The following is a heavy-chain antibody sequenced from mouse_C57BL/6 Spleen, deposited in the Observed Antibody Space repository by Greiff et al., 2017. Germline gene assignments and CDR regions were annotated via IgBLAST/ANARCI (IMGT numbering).Heavy chain of an antibody. J-gene: IGHJ3*01. V-gene: IGHV1-53*01. CDR2: INPSNGGT. D-gene: IGHD2-4*01. CDR3: AREDYDVAWFAY. Sequence: QVQLPGTELVKPGASVKLSCKASGYTFTSYWMHWVKQRPGQGLEWIGNINPSNGGTNYNEKFKSKATLTVDKSSSTAYMQLSSLTSEDSAVYYCAREDYDVAWFAYWGQGTLVTVSA. CDR1: GYTFTSYW.